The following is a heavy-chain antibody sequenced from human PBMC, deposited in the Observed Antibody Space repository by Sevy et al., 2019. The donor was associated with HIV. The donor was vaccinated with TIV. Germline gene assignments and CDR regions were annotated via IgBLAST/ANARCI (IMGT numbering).Heavy chain of an antibody. Sequence: GGSLRLSCAASGFTFSDYGMQWVRQAPGKGLEWVAVIWNDGSNKYYADSVKGRFTTSRDNSSKTLYLQMNSLRAEDTAVYYCARNVRGEGIRLGDLDYWGQGTLVTVSS. D-gene: IGHD3-10*02. CDR2: IWNDGSNK. CDR1: GFTFSDYG. CDR3: ARNVRGEGIRLGDLDY. J-gene: IGHJ4*02. V-gene: IGHV3-33*01.